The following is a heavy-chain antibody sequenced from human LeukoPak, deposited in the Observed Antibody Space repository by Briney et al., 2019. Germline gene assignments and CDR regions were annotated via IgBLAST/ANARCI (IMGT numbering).Heavy chain of an antibody. CDR3: ARSGSYYSSDY. D-gene: IGHD1-26*01. Sequence: GGSLRLSCAASGFTFSTYTLSWVRQAPGKGLEWVSAVNGGGNTWYAGSVKGRFTISRDNAKNSLYLQMNSLRAEDTAVYYCARSGSYYSSDYWGQGTLVTVSS. CDR1: GFTFSTYT. J-gene: IGHJ4*02. V-gene: IGHV3-23*01. CDR2: VNGGGNT.